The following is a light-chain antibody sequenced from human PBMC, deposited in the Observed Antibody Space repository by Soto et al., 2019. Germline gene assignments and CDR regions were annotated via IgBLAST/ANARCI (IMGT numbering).Light chain of an antibody. CDR1: QTVTSNY. CDR2: GAS. J-gene: IGKJ2*01. V-gene: IGKV3-20*01. CDR3: QQYSGSPQT. Sequence: EIVLTQSPGPLSWSPGERASLSCRASQTVTSNYLSWYQQKPGQAPRLLIYGASSRATGLPDNFSGSGSGKDFILTIDRLEPEDFSVYYCQQYSGSPQTFGEGTGLEIK.